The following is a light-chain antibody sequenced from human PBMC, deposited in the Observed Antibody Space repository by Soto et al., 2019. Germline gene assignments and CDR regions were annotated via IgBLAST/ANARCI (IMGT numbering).Light chain of an antibody. V-gene: IGLV2-14*01. Sequence: QSALTQPASVSGSPGQSITISCTGTSSDIGAYNYVSWYQQHPAKAPKLMIYEASNRPSGVSNRFSGSKSGNTASLTISGLQAEDEADYDCTSYTTSTVCVFGSGTKLTVL. CDR3: TSYTTSTVCV. CDR2: EAS. CDR1: SSDIGAYNY. J-gene: IGLJ1*01.